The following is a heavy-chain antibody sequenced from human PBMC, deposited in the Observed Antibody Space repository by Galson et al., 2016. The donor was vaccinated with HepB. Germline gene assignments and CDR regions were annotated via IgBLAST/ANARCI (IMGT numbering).Heavy chain of an antibody. CDR1: GYTFTSYD. J-gene: IGHJ5*02. Sequence: SVKVSCKASGYTFTSYDINWVRQAPGQGLEWMGWMDTNSGNTDYAQKFQGRVTMTRDTSKSTAYMELSSLRSEDTAGYYGARVSLPSRYCSGERGCVYHCGHGSLGSASS. CDR2: MDTNSGNT. D-gene: IGHD2-15*01. V-gene: IGHV1-8*01. CDR3: ARVSLPSRYCSGERGCVYH.